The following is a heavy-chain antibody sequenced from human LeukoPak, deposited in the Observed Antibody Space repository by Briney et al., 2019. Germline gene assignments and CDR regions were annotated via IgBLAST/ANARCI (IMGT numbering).Heavy chain of an antibody. D-gene: IGHD5-18*01. CDR2: ISSGSSYI. Sequence: GGSLRLSCAAPGFTFSTYSMNWVRQAPGKGLEWVSSISSGSSYIYYADSVKGRFTISRDNAKNSLYLQMNSLRAEDTAVYYCARDLPRGYSYGYNYFEYWGQGTLVTVSS. CDR1: GFTFSTYS. CDR3: ARDLPRGYSYGYNYFEY. V-gene: IGHV3-21*01. J-gene: IGHJ4*02.